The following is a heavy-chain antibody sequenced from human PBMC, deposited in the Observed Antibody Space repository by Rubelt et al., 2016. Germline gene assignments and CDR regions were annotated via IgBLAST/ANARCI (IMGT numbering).Heavy chain of an antibody. Sequence: QVQLVQSGAEVKKPGASVKVSCKASGYTFTGYYMHWVRQAPGQGLEWMGRLNPNSGCTNYAQKFQGRVTMTRDTSISKADMELGRLGSDDTAVYYCARDDYGDSYFDYWGQGTLVTVSS. CDR2: LNPNSGCT. CDR3: ARDDYGDSYFDY. D-gene: IGHD4-17*01. V-gene: IGHV1-2*06. CDR1: GYTFTGYY. J-gene: IGHJ4*02.